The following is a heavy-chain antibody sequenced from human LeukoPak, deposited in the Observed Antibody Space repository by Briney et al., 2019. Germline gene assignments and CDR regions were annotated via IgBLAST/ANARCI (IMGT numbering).Heavy chain of an antibody. V-gene: IGHV1-46*03. CDR2: INPSGGNT. CDR3: AGDQGFSGWFHDALDI. CDR1: GYTFTSYY. Sequence: ASVKVSCKASGYTFTSYYMHWVRQAPGQGLEWMGIINPSGGNTSYAQKFQGRVTMTRDTSTSTVYMELSSLRSEDTAVYYCAGDQGFSGWFHDALDIWGQGTMVTASS. D-gene: IGHD6-19*01. J-gene: IGHJ3*02.